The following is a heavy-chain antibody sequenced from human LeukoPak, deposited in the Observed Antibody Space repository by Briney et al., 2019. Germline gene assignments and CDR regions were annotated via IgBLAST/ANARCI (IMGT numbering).Heavy chain of an antibody. CDR1: GFTVSNNY. Sequence: GGSLRLSCAASGFTVSNNYMNWVRQAPGKGLEWVSLIHSDGTTYYAGSVEGRFTISRDNSKNTLYLQMNSLRAEDTAVYYCARGSRGAFDIWGQGTMVTVSS. CDR2: IHSDGTT. V-gene: IGHV3-53*01. CDR3: ARGSRGAFDI. J-gene: IGHJ3*02.